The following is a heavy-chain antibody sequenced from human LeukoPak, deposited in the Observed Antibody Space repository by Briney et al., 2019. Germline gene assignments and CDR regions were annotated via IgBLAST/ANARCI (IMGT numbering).Heavy chain of an antibody. CDR3: ARGPTYSYGYPFDY. CDR2: IYYSGST. Sequence: SETLSLTCTVSGGSISSGGYYWSWIRQPPGKGLEWIGYIYYSGSTNYNPSLKSRVTISVDTSKNQFSLKLSSVTAADTAVYYCARGPTYSYGYPFDYWGQGTLVTVSS. CDR1: GGSISSGGYY. D-gene: IGHD5-18*01. V-gene: IGHV4-61*08. J-gene: IGHJ4*02.